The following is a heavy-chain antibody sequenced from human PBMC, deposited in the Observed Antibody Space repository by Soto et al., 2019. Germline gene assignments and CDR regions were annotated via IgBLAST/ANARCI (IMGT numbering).Heavy chain of an antibody. CDR2: VRTYAYGETT. D-gene: IGHD2-8*01. J-gene: IGHJ4*02. CDR1: GFTFGDYA. V-gene: IGHV3-49*03. CDR3: SRDCPCGLGYCTNGACFPNDF. Sequence: GGSLRLSCTTSGFTFGDYAMSWFRQTPGKGLEWVGFVRTYAYGETTEYAASVKGRFTVGRDNSRSTAYLHMSSLKTEDTGVYFCSRDCPCGLGYCTNGACFPNDFWGQGTLVTVSS.